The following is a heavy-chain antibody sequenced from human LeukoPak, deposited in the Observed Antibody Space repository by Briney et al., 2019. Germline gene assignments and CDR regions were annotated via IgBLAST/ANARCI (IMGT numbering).Heavy chain of an antibody. V-gene: IGHV4-59*01. D-gene: IGHD5-18*01. CDR2: IYYSGST. CDR3: ARGRKYSYGYRVNELGSGYFDN. Sequence: PSETLSLTCTVSGGSISSYYWSWIRQPPGKGLEWIGYIYYSGSTNYNPSLKSPVTISVDTSKNKFSLKRSSVTAADPAVYYCARGRKYSYGYRVNELGSGYFDNWGQGTLVTVSS. J-gene: IGHJ4*02. CDR1: GGSISSYY.